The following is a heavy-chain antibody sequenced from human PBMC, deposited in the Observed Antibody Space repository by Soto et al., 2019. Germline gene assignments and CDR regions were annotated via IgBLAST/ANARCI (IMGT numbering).Heavy chain of an antibody. V-gene: IGHV4-39*01. CDR1: GGSISSSSYY. CDR3: ARVVPAAKVGYYYYMDV. D-gene: IGHD2-2*01. Sequence: PSETLSLTCTVSGGSISSSSYYWGWIRQPPGKGLEWIGSIYYSGSTYYNQSLKSRVTISVDTSKNQFYLKLSSVTAADTSVYYCARVVPAAKVGYYYYMDVWGKGTTVTVSS. CDR2: IYYSGST. J-gene: IGHJ6*03.